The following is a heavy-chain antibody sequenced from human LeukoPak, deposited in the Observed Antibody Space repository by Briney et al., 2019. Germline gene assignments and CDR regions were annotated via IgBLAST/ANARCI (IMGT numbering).Heavy chain of an antibody. D-gene: IGHD2-2*01. CDR2: INPNSGGT. V-gene: IGHV1-2*04. CDR3: ARANALHCSSTSCLFDY. Sequence: ASVKVSCKASGYTFTDYYMHWVRQAPGQGLEWMGWINPNSGGTYSAQKFQDWVTMTRDTSISTAYMELSRLTSDDTAVYYCARANALHCSSTSCLFDYWGQGTLVTVSS. J-gene: IGHJ4*02. CDR1: GYTFTDYY.